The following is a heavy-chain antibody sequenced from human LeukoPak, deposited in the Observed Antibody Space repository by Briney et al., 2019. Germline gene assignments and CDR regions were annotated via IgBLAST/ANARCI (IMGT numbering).Heavy chain of an antibody. V-gene: IGHV3-30*18. CDR1: GFTFSSYG. CDR2: ISYDGSNK. J-gene: IGHJ6*02. D-gene: IGHD2-15*01. CDR3: AKVAGDYYYYGMDV. Sequence: GGSLRLSCAASGFTFSSYGMHWVRQAPGKGLEWVAVISYDGSNKYYADSVKGRFTISRDNSKNTLHLQMNSLRAEDTAVYYCAKVAGDYYYYGMDVWGQGTTVTVSS.